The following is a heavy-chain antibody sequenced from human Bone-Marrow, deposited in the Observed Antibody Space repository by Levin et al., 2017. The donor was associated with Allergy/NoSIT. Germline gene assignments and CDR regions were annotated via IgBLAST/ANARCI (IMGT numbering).Heavy chain of an antibody. CDR2: IYYSGST. J-gene: IGHJ4*02. CDR1: GGSISSSSYY. Sequence: SETLSLTCTVSGGSISSSSYYWGWIRQPPGTGLEWIGSIYYSGSTYYNPSLKSRVTISVDTSKNQFSLKLSSVTAADTAVYYCARQKYYYGSGSYYHFDYWGQGTLVTVSS. V-gene: IGHV4-39*01. D-gene: IGHD3-10*01. CDR3: ARQKYYYGSGSYYHFDY.